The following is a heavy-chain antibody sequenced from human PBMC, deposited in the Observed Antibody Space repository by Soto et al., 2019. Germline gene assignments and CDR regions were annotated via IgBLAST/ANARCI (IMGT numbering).Heavy chain of an antibody. CDR3: AKGSYYDASSAYDTPAFYYNYLGLDV. CDR2: IIPHVDAA. Sequence: SVKVSCKASGGTFDNYAISWVRQAPGQGLEWVGGIIPHVDAANYAQKFQGRVTIAADESAGTAYMELSRLTSEDTAVYYCAKGSYYDASSAYDTPAFYYNYLGLDVWGQGTKGTVSS. V-gene: IGHV1-69*13. J-gene: IGHJ6*02. CDR1: GGTFDNYA. D-gene: IGHD3-16*01.